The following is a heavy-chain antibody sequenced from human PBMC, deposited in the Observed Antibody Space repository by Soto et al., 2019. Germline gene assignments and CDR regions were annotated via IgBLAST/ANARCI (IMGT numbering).Heavy chain of an antibody. CDR2: MNPNSGNT. V-gene: IGHV1-8*01. D-gene: IGHD6-6*01. CDR3: AAYSRQLGVFDY. Sequence: ASVKVSCKASGYTFTSYDINWVRQATGQGLEWMGWMNPNSGNTGYAQKFQGRVTMTRNTSISTAYMELSSLRSEDTAVYYCAAYSRQLGVFDYWGQGTLVTVS. CDR1: GYTFTSYD. J-gene: IGHJ4*02.